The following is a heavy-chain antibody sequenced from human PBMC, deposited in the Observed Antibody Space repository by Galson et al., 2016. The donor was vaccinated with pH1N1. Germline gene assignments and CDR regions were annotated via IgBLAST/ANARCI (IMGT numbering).Heavy chain of an antibody. CDR1: GFTFSSYN. J-gene: IGHJ4*02. D-gene: IGHD3-22*01. CDR3: ARDGGYYIDSSGYYLDY. V-gene: IGHV3-48*01. Sequence: SLRLSCATSGFTFSSYNMNWVRQAPGKGLEWVAYISSGSTTIYYADSVRGRFTISRDEAKKSLYLQMNSLRGEDTAVYYCARDGGYYIDSSGYYLDYWGQGTLVTVSS. CDR2: ISSGSTTI.